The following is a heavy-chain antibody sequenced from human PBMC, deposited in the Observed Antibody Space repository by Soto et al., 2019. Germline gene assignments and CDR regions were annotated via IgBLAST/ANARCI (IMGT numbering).Heavy chain of an antibody. V-gene: IGHV3-74*01. J-gene: IGHJ4*02. CDR1: GFTFSKYW. CDR3: AREYWPYDHDY. CDR2: INGDGRST. Sequence: EVQLVESGGGLVQPGGSLRISCAASGFTFSKYWMHWVRQAPGKGLVWVSRINGDGRSTNYADSVKGRFTISRDNAKKTVYLQMTSMRADDTAVYYCAREYWPYDHDYWGQGTLVTVSS. D-gene: IGHD2-8*02.